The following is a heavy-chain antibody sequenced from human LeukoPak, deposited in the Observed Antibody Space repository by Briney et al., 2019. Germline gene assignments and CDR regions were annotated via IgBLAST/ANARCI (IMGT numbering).Heavy chain of an antibody. V-gene: IGHV3-7*01. J-gene: IGHJ1*01. CDR3: AREAVVVPAAIGYFQH. CDR2: IKQDGSEK. Sequence: GGSLRLSCAASGFTFSSYWMSWVRQAPGKGLEWVVNIKQDGSEKYYVDSVKGRFTISRDNAKNTLYLQMNSLRAEDTAVYYCAREAVVVPAAIGYFQHWGQGTLVTVSS. CDR1: GFTFSSYW. D-gene: IGHD2-2*02.